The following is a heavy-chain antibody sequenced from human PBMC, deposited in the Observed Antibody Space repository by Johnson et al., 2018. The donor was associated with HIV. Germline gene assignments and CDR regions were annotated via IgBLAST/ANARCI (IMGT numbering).Heavy chain of an antibody. Sequence: VQLVESGGGVVQPGRSLRLSCAASGFAFSTYTMHWVRQAPGKGLEWVALISYDGSKKYYADSVKGRFTISRDNSKNTLYLQMNSLRAEDTAVYYCARDQNIVGANDGFDIWGQGTMVTVSS. V-gene: IGHV3-30*04. D-gene: IGHD1-26*01. CDR2: ISYDGSKK. J-gene: IGHJ3*02. CDR1: GFAFSTYT. CDR3: ARDQNIVGANDGFDI.